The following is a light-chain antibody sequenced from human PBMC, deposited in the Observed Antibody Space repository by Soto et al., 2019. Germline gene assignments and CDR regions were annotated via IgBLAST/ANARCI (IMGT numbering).Light chain of an antibody. V-gene: IGLV2-14*03. CDR2: DVS. CDR3: SSYTISTTVV. CDR1: SNDVGIYNY. J-gene: IGLJ2*01. Sequence: QSALTQPASVSGSPGQSITISCTGTSNDVGIYNYVSWYQHHPGKAPKLMIYDVSYRPSGVSNRLSGSKSGNTASLTISGLQAEDEADYYCSSYTISTTVVFGGGTKVTVL.